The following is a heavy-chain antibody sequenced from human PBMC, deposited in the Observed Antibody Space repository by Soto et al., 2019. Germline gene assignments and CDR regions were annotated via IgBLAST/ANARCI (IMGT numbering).Heavy chain of an antibody. V-gene: IGHV4-59*01. CDR3: ARGPNMDSYYYCGIDV. CDR2: IYYTGST. J-gene: IGHJ6*02. CDR1: GGSIISYY. Sequence: SETLSLTCTVSGGSIISYYWSWIRQPPGKGLEWIGSIYYTGSTNFNPSLKSRVTISVDTSKNHFSLKLGSVTAADTAVYYCARGPNMDSYYYCGIDVWGQGTTVTVSS.